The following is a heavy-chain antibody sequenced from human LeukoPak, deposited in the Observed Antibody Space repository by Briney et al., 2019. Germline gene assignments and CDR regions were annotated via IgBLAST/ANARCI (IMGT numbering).Heavy chain of an antibody. J-gene: IGHJ4*02. CDR3: AKGILRYFDWFPGY. V-gene: IGHV3-23*01. CDR2: ISGSGGST. D-gene: IGHD3-9*01. CDR1: GFTFSSYA. Sequence: GGSLRLSCAASGFTFSSYAMSWVRQAPGKGLEWASAISGSGGSTYYADSVKGRFTISRDNSKNTLYLQMNSLRAEDTAVYYCAKGILRYFDWFPGYWGQGTLVIVSS.